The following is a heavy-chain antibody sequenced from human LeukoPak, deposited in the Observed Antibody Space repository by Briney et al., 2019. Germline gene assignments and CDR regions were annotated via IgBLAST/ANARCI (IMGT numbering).Heavy chain of an antibody. CDR2: ISSSGSTI. D-gene: IGHD6-13*01. V-gene: IGHV3-48*04. J-gene: IGHJ4*02. CDR3: VKNSGWYCLDY. CDR1: GFPFSSYS. Sequence: GGSLRLSFAASGFPFSSYSMNWVRQAPGKGLEGVSYISSSGSTIYYADSVKGRFTLSRDNAKNSLFLQMNSLRAEDTAVYYCVKNSGWYCLDYWGQGTLVTVSS.